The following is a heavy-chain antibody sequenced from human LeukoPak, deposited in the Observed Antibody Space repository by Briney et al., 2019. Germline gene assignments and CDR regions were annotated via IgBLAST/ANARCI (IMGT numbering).Heavy chain of an antibody. CDR1: GFTFSTYA. CDR3: AKDLRPDGRRDIDH. CDR2: LYGKGDGI. Sequence: GGSLRLSCAASGFTFSTYAMSWVRQAPGKGLEWVSGLYGKGDGISYAASVRGRCTISRDTSRDTLYLQTNSLRVDATAVYYCAKDLRPDGRRDIDHWGQGTLVIVSS. J-gene: IGHJ4*02. V-gene: IGHV3-23*01.